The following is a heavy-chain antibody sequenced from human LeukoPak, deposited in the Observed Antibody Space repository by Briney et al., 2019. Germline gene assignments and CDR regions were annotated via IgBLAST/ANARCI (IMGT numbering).Heavy chain of an antibody. CDR2: ISYDGSNK. Sequence: GGSLRLSCAASGFTFSSYAMHWVRQAPGKGLEWVAVISYDGSNKYYADSVKGRFTISRDNSKNTLYLQMNSLRAEDTAVYYCARDYDFWSGSVNYYYYGMDVWGQGTTVTVSS. CDR1: GFTFSSYA. V-gene: IGHV3-30-3*01. CDR3: ARDYDFWSGSVNYYYYGMDV. D-gene: IGHD3-3*01. J-gene: IGHJ6*02.